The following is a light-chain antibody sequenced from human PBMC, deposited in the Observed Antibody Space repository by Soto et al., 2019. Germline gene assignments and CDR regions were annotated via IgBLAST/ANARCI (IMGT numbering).Light chain of an antibody. Sequence: DIQMTQSPSSLSASVGDTVTINCRANQSVSSWLAWYQQKPGQTPKLLIYDASTLETGVPSRFAGSEAETEFTLTISGLQSDDFATYYCQQCSSYPWTVGQGTRVEIK. CDR3: QQCSSYPWT. J-gene: IGKJ1*01. V-gene: IGKV1-5*01. CDR1: QSVSSW. CDR2: DAS.